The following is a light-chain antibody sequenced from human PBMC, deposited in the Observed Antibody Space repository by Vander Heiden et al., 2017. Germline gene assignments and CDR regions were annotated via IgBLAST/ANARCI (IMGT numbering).Light chain of an antibody. V-gene: IGLV2-14*01. CDR3: SSYTSSSPYV. Sequence: QSALTQPASVSGSPGQSITISCTGTSSDVGGYNYVSWYQQYPGKAPKLMMYEVSNRPSGVSNRCSGSKSGNTASLTISGLQAEDEADYYCSSYTSSSPYVFGTGTYVTVL. J-gene: IGLJ1*01. CDR1: SSDVGGYNY. CDR2: EVS.